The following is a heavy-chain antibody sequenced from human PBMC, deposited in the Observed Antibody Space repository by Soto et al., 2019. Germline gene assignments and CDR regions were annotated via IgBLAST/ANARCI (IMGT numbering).Heavy chain of an antibody. Sequence: PGGSLRLSCAASGFTFSSYSMNWVRQAPGKGLEYVSAISSNGGSTYYANSVKGRFTTSRDNSKNTLYLQMGSLRAEDTAVYYCARVGTIGYYFNWFDPWGQGTPVTVSS. J-gene: IGHJ5*02. CDR1: GFTFSSYS. CDR3: ARVGTIGYYFNWFDP. V-gene: IGHV3-64*01. D-gene: IGHD3-22*01. CDR2: ISSNGGST.